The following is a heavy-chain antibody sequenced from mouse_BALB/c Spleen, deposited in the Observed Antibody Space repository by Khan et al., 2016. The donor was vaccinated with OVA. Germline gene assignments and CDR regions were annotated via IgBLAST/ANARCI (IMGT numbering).Heavy chain of an antibody. CDR2: ISSYGDYT. D-gene: IGHD2-1*01. V-gene: IGHV5-9-3*01. CDR1: GFTFSTYA. CDR3: ARSPYGNFAY. Sequence: EVELVESGGGLVKPGGSLKLSCAASGFTFSTYAMSWVRQTPEKRLEWVATISSYGDYTYYPDNVTGRFTLSRDNAKNTLYLQMSSLRSEDTAMYYCARSPYGNFAYWGQGTLVTVSA. J-gene: IGHJ3*01.